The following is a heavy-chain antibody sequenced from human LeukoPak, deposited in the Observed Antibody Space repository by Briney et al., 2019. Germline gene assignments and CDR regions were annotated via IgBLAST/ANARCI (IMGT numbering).Heavy chain of an antibody. CDR3: ARGSYDYVWGSYRYRAPKSYYFDY. CDR1: GGSFSGYY. D-gene: IGHD3-16*02. Sequence: SETLSLTCAVYGGSFSGYYWSWIRQPPGKGLEWIGEINHSGSTNYNPSLKSRVTISVDTSKNQFSLKLSSVTAADTAVYYCARGSYDYVWGSYRYRAPKSYYFDYWGQGTLVTVSS. J-gene: IGHJ4*02. CDR2: INHSGST. V-gene: IGHV4-34*01.